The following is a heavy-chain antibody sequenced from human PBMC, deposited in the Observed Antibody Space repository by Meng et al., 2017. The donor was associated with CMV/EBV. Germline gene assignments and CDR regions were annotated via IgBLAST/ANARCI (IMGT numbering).Heavy chain of an antibody. J-gene: IGHJ4*02. CDR1: GYTFTSYG. V-gene: IGHV1-18*01. CDR2: ISAYNGNT. Sequence: QGRLVQSGVEVKKHGASVKVSCKASGYTFTSYGISWVRKAPGQGLEWMGWISAYNGNTNYAQKLQGRVTITADESTSTAYMELSSLRSEDTAVYYCARPYSGYYYPGFDYWGQGTLVTVSS. CDR3: ARPYSGYYYPGFDY. D-gene: IGHD3-22*01.